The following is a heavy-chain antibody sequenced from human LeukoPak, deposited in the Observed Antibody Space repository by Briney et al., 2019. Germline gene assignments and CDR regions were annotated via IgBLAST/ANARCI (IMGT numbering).Heavy chain of an antibody. CDR2: ISGSGGST. V-gene: IGHV3-23*01. Sequence: GGSLRLSCAASGFTFSSYAMSWVRQAPGKGLEWVSAISGSGGSTYYADSVKGRFTISRDNSMNTLYLQMNSLRAEDTAVYYCARLRGEDYDFWSGYYNWFDPWGQGTLVTVSS. J-gene: IGHJ5*02. CDR3: ARLRGEDYDFWSGYYNWFDP. D-gene: IGHD3-3*01. CDR1: GFTFSSYA.